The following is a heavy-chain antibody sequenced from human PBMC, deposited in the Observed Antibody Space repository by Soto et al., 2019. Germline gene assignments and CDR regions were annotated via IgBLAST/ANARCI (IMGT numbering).Heavy chain of an antibody. CDR2: IIPIFGTA. D-gene: IGHD1-1*01. CDR1: GGTFSSYA. Sequence: SVKVSCKASGGTFSSYAISWVRQAPGQGLEWMGGIIPIFGTANYAQKFQGRVTITADESTSTAYMELSSLRSEDTAVYYCARDWNRGYIGDYWGQGTLVTVSS. J-gene: IGHJ4*02. V-gene: IGHV1-69*13. CDR3: ARDWNRGYIGDY.